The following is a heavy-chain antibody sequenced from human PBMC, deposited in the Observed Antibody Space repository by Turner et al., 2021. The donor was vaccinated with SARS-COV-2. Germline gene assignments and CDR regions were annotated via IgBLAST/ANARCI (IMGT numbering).Heavy chain of an antibody. V-gene: IGHV3-7*01. D-gene: IGHD2-15*01. CDR1: GFTFSSYW. CDR3: VRVGGYCSGGSCYSLWFDP. J-gene: IGHJ5*02. CDR2: IKLDGSDE. Sequence: EVQLVESGGGLVQPGGSLRLSCAASGFTFSSYWMSWVRQSPGKGLEWVGNIKLDGSDEYSVDSVKGRFTIARDNAKNSLYLQMNSLRAEDTAVYYCVRVGGYCSGGSCYSLWFDPWGQGTLVTVSS.